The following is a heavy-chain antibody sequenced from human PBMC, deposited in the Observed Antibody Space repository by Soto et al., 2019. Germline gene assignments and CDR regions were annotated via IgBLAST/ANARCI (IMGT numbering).Heavy chain of an antibody. J-gene: IGHJ4*02. V-gene: IGHV4-30-2*01. CDR1: GGSISSGGYS. D-gene: IGHD3-10*01. Sequence: QLQLQESGSGLVKPSQTLSLTCAVSGGSISSGGYSWSWIRQPPGKGLEWIGYIYHRGSTYYNPSLKSRVTLSVDRSKNQFSLKLSSVTAADTAVYYCARVLVRGAPYFDYWGQGTLVTVSS. CDR2: IYHRGST. CDR3: ARVLVRGAPYFDY.